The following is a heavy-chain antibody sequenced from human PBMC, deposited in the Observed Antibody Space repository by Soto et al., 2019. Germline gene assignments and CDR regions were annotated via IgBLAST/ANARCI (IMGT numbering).Heavy chain of an antibody. J-gene: IGHJ6*02. D-gene: IGHD3-16*01. Sequence: PEKLRLTCTVSCGSISSYYWSWIRQPAGKGLEWIGRIYTSGSTNDNPSLKSRVTISVDTSKNQFSLKLSSVTAADTAVYYCSRGGDTYYYCMDFWGQGTSV. CDR3: SRGGDTYYYCMDF. CDR1: CGSISSYY. CDR2: IYTSGST. V-gene: IGHV4-4*07.